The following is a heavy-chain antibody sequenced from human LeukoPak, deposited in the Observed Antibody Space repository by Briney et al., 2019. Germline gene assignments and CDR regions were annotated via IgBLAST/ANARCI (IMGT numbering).Heavy chain of an antibody. CDR2: IYSGGST. CDR1: GFTVSSNY. Sequence: PGGSLRLSCAASGFTVSSNYMSWVRQAPGKGLEWVSVIYSGGSTYYADSVKGRFTISRDNSKNTLYLQMNSLRAEDTAVYYCAKDEGYYDSSGIHDYWGQGTLVTVSS. D-gene: IGHD3-22*01. CDR3: AKDEGYYDSSGIHDY. V-gene: IGHV3-53*01. J-gene: IGHJ4*02.